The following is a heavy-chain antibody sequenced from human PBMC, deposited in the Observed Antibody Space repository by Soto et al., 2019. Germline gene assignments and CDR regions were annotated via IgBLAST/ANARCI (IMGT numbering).Heavy chain of an antibody. D-gene: IGHD2-21*02. CDR2: VNPSGGHT. CDR3: AGGGHVVVVTAAFDY. CDR1: GATFTDYY. Sequence: QVQLMQSGAEVKKPGASVKVSCKASGATFTDYYIHWVRQAPGQGLEWMGTVNPSGGHTTYAQHFLGRVPMTRDTSTSTLYMELTSLTSDDTAIYDCAGGGHVVVVTAAFDYWGQGALVTVSS. J-gene: IGHJ4*02. V-gene: IGHV1-46*01.